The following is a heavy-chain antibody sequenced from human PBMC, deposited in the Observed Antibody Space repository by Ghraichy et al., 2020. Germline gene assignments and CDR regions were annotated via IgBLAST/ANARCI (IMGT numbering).Heavy chain of an antibody. D-gene: IGHD3-9*01. CDR3: AGGDGDFDWLLPFDY. CDR1: GGSISSSSYY. Sequence: ESLNISCTVSGGSISSSSYYWGWIRQPPGKGLEWIGSIYYSGSTYYNPSLKSRVTISVDTSKNQFSLKLSSVTAADTAVYYCAGGDGDFDWLLPFDYWGQGTLVTVSS. J-gene: IGHJ4*02. CDR2: IYYSGST. V-gene: IGHV4-39*01.